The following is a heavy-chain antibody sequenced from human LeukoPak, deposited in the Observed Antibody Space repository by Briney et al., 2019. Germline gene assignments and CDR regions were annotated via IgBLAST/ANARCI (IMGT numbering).Heavy chain of an antibody. CDR3: ARARGIFGVVIRGYFQH. J-gene: IGHJ1*01. Sequence: PGRSLRLSCAASGFTFSSYAMHWVRQAPGKGLEWAAVISYDGSNKYYADSVKGRFTISRDNSKNTLYLQMNSLRAEDTAVYYCARARGIFGVVIRGYFQHWGQGTLVTVSA. CDR1: GFTFSSYA. CDR2: ISYDGSNK. V-gene: IGHV3-30*04. D-gene: IGHD3-3*01.